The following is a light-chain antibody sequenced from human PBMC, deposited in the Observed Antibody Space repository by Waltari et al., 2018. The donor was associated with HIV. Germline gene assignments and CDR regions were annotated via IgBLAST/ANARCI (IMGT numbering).Light chain of an antibody. CDR3: QQSYNTSYS. V-gene: IGKV1-39*01. J-gene: IGKJ2*03. CDR1: PSISNY. CDR2: AAS. Sequence: EIQMSQSTSSLSASVRDRSTITCRASPSISNYLNWYQQKPVKAPKLLIYAASNLQSGVPSGFSGSGSGTDFTLTISSLQPEDFATYYCQQSYNTSYSFGQGTKLEIK.